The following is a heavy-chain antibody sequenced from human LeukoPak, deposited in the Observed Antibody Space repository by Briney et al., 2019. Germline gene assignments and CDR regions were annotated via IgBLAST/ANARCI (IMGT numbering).Heavy chain of an antibody. V-gene: IGHV3-30*04. J-gene: IGHJ4*02. D-gene: IGHD1-26*01. Sequence: PGGSLRLSCAASGFTFSSYAMHWVRQAPGKGLEWVAVISYDGSNKYYADSVKGRFTISRDNSKNTLYLQMNSLRAEDTAVYYCARARWELLLSAYWSQGTLVTVSS. CDR3: ARARWELLLSAY. CDR2: ISYDGSNK. CDR1: GFTFSSYA.